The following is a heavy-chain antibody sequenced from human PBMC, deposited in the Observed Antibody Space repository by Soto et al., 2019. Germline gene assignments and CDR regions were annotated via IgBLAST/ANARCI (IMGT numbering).Heavy chain of an antibody. CDR1: GFTFSDYY. D-gene: IGHD2-2*01. CDR2: ISSSGSTI. CDR3: ARAEDCSSTSCYDQDYYYYMDV. J-gene: IGHJ6*03. V-gene: IGHV3-11*01. Sequence: QVQLGESGGGLVKPGGSLRLSCAASGFTFSDYYMSWIRQAPGTGLEWVSYISSSGSTIYYADSVKGRFTISRDNAKNSLYLQMNSLRAEDTAVYYCARAEDCSSTSCYDQDYYYYMDVWGKGTTVTVSS.